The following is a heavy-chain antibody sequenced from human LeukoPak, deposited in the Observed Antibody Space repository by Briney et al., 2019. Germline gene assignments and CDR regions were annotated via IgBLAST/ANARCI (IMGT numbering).Heavy chain of an antibody. CDR3: ARRAGAYSHPYDY. V-gene: IGHV3-30*03. CDR2: ISYDGINK. CDR1: GFTFRNYG. J-gene: IGHJ4*02. D-gene: IGHD4/OR15-4a*01. Sequence: GGSLRLSCEVSGFTFRNYGMNWVRQAPGKGLEWVAVISYDGINKYYVDSVKGRFTISRDNSKNSLYLQMESLTLEDTAVYYCARRAGAYSHPYDYWGQGTLVTVSS.